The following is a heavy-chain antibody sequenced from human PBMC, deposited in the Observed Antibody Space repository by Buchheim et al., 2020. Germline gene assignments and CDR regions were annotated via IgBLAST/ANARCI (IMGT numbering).Heavy chain of an antibody. CDR1: EFTFTAYW. Sequence: EVQLVESGGGLAQPGGSLRLSCGASEFTFTAYWMSWVRQAPGKGLEWFSTISHNGGKTYYVDSVKGRFTISRDNAKNTLYLQMNSLRAEDTAVYYCARRRGDHTHYYLDFWGQGT. J-gene: IGHJ4*02. CDR2: ISHNGGKT. V-gene: IGHV3-7*01. D-gene: IGHD5-24*01. CDR3: ARRRGDHTHYYLDF.